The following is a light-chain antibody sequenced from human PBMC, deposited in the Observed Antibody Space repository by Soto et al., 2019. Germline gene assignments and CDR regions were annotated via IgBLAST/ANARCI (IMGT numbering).Light chain of an antibody. Sequence: DIQMTQSPSSLSASVGDRVTITCRASQSISSYLNWYQQKPGKAPKLLIYAASSLQSGVPSRFSGSGSGTDFTLTISSLQPEAFATYYCQQSYSTPRTFRPGTKVDIK. J-gene: IGKJ3*01. CDR2: AAS. V-gene: IGKV1-39*01. CDR3: QQSYSTPRT. CDR1: QSISSY.